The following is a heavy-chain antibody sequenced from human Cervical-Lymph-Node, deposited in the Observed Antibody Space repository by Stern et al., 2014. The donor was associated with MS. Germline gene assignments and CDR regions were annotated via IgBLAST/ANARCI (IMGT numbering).Heavy chain of an antibody. D-gene: IGHD3-10*01. CDR3: ARGSGDNWFGP. V-gene: IGHV1-69*06. CDR2: VIPFVGTS. Sequence: QVQLAQSGAEVKKPGSSVKVSCKSSGGISWVRQAPGQGLEWMGGVIPFVGTSNYAQKFQGRVTITADTSTNTTYLHLSRLTSADTAVYYCARGSGDNWFGPWGQGTLVTVSS. J-gene: IGHJ5*02. CDR1: GG.